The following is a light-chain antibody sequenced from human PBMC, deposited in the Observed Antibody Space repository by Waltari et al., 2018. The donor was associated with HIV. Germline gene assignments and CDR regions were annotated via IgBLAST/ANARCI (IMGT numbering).Light chain of an antibody. CDR3: QAWDSSAGV. V-gene: IGLV3-1*01. CDR1: KLGDKY. CDR2: QDS. Sequence: SYELTQPPSVSVSPGQTASITCSGDKLGDKYACWYQQKPGQSPVLVIYQDSKRASGIPERFSGSNSGNTATLTISGTQAMDEADYYCQAWDSSAGVFGGGTKLTVL. J-gene: IGLJ2*01.